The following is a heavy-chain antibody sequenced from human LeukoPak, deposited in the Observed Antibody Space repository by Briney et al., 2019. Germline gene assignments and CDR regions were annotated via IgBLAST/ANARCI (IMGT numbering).Heavy chain of an antibody. CDR2: ISSSSSYI. V-gene: IGHV3-21*01. CDR3: AREGGLSSGPFDY. CDR1: GFTFSSYS. Sequence: GGSLRLSRAASGFTFSSYSMNWVSQAPGKGLEWVSSISSSSSYIYYADSVEGRFTISRDNAKNSLYLQMNSLRAEDTAVYYCAREGGLSSGPFDYWGQGTLVTVSS. D-gene: IGHD3-22*01. J-gene: IGHJ4*02.